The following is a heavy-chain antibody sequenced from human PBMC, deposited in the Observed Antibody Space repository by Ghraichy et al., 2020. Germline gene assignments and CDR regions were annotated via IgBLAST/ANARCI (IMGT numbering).Heavy chain of an antibody. CDR3: ARDGVSTSSGWYLHYYYGMDV. J-gene: IGHJ6*02. CDR2: ISAYNGNT. V-gene: IGHV1-18*01. Sequence: ASVKVSCKASGYTFTSYGISWVRQAPGQGLEWMGWISAYNGNTNYAQKLQGRVTMTTDTSTSTAYMELRSLRSDDTAVYYCARDGVSTSSGWYLHYYYGMDVWGQGTTVTVSS. CDR1: GYTFTSYG. D-gene: IGHD6-19*01.